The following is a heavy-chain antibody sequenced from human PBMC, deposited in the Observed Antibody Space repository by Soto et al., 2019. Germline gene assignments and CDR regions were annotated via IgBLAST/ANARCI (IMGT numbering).Heavy chain of an antibody. J-gene: IGHJ6*03. V-gene: IGHV3-7*01. Sequence: GGSLRLSCAASGFIFSSYWMSWVRQAPGKGLEWVANIKQDRSEKYYVDYVKGRFTISRDNAKNSLYLQMNSLRAEDTAVYYCARDQGYSGYDCMDVWGKGTTVTVSS. CDR1: GFIFSSYW. D-gene: IGHD5-12*01. CDR2: IKQDRSEK. CDR3: ARDQGYSGYDCMDV.